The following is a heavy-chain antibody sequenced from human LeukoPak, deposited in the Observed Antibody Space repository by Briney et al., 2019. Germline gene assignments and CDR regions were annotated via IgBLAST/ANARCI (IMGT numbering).Heavy chain of an antibody. D-gene: IGHD2/OR15-2a*01. CDR1: GFTFSSYA. Sequence: GGSLRLSCAASGFTFSSYAMHWVRQAPGKGLEWVAVISYDGSNKYYADSVKGRFTISRDNSKNTLYLQMNSLRAEDTAVYHCARAPFLRAWFDPWGQGTLVTVSS. CDR2: ISYDGSNK. V-gene: IGHV3-30-3*01. CDR3: ARAPFLRAWFDP. J-gene: IGHJ5*02.